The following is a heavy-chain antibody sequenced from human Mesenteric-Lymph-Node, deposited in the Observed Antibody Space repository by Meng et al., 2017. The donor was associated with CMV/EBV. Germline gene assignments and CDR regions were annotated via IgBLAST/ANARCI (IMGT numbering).Heavy chain of an antibody. CDR3: ARFVSTSPVMDV. CDR2: ITSHGDDV. V-gene: IGHV3-30*03. J-gene: IGHJ6*02. Sequence: GESLKISCEGSGFTFNNYGMHWVRQAPGRGLEWVAAITSHGDDVYYADSLKGRFSISRDNSKNTLYLQLSSLRSEDTAVYYCARFVSTSPVMDVWGQGTTVTVSS. D-gene: IGHD6-6*01. CDR1: GFTFNNYG.